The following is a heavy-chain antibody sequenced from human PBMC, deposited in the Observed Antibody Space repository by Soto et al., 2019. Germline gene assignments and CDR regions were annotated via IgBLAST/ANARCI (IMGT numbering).Heavy chain of an antibody. CDR2: ISHSGIT. V-gene: IGHV4-4*02. CDR1: GASISRSHW. J-gene: IGHJ4*02. Sequence: QVQLQESGPGLVRPSGALSVTCAVSGASISRSHWWSWVRQSPGKGLEWIGEISHSGITNYNPSLKSRVTISGDKSKTQLSLKLTSVTAADTAVYYCARVRYDRSGFDHWGQGTLVSVSS. D-gene: IGHD3-22*01. CDR3: ARVRYDRSGFDH.